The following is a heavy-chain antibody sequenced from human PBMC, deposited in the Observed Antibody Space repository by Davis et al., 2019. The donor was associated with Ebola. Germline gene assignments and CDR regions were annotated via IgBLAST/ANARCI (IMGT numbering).Heavy chain of an antibody. CDR3: ARVKYSGYGKWNYYYGMDV. D-gene: IGHD5-12*01. CDR1: GGSFSGYY. J-gene: IGHJ6*02. CDR2: INHSGST. Sequence: MPSETLSLTCAVYGGSFSGYYWSWIRQLQGKGLEWIGEINHSGSTNYNPSLKSRVTISVDTSKNQFSMKLSSVNAAVTAVSYCARVKYSGYGKWNYYYGMDVWGQGTTVTVSS. V-gene: IGHV4-34*01.